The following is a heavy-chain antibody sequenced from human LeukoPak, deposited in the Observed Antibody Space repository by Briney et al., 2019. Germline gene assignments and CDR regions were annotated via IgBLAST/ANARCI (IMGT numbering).Heavy chain of an antibody. V-gene: IGHV1-46*01. CDR2: INPSGGST. J-gene: IGHJ3*02. D-gene: IGHD1-26*01. Sequence: ASVKVSCKASGYTFTNYYIHWVRQAPGQGLEWMGVINPSGGSTSYAQMFQGRVTMTRDRSTNTLYMELSSLGSEDTAVYYCARVESWEHSGSSQDAFDIWGQGTMVTVSS. CDR1: GYTFTNYY. CDR3: ARVESWEHSGSSQDAFDI.